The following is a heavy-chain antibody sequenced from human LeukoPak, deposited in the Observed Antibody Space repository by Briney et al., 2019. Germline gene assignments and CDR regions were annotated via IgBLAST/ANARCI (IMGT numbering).Heavy chain of an antibody. D-gene: IGHD3-10*01. J-gene: IGHJ4*02. V-gene: IGHV4-34*01. CDR2: INHSGST. Sequence: SETLSLTCAVYGGSFSGYYWSWIRQPPGKGLEWIGEINHSGSTNYNPSLKSRVTISVDTSKNQFSLKLSSVTAADTAVYYCEAGVTLPLFDYWGQGTLVTVSS. CDR3: EAGVTLPLFDY. CDR1: GGSFSGYY.